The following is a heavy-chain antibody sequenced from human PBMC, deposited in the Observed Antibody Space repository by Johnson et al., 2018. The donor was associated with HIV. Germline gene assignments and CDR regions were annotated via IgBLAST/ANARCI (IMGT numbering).Heavy chain of an antibody. Sequence: EQLVESGGGLIQPGGSLRLSCAGSGFTVSSNYMSWVRQASGKGLEWVSVVYNSGPTYYGDSVKGRFTISRDNYKNTLYLQMNSLRAEETAVYYCARNLLFYFDSSPYSDPRPVAFDIWGQGTMVTVSS. CDR2: VYNSGPT. D-gene: IGHD3-22*01. CDR3: ARNLLFYFDSSPYSDPRPVAFDI. V-gene: IGHV3-53*01. J-gene: IGHJ3*02. CDR1: GFTVSSNY.